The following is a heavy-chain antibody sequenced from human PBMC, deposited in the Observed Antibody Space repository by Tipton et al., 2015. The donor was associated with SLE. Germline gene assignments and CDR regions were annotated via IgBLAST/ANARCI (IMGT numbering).Heavy chain of an antibody. CDR1: GFTFSDHY. Sequence: SLRLSCAASGFTFSDHYMTWIRQAPGKGLEWVSYISGSGSTIEYADSVKGRFTISRDNAKSVLSLQMNSLRTEDTAVYHCARIRSYYDFWSGYTWFDPWGQGTLVTVSS. CDR3: ARIRSYYDFWSGYTWFDP. J-gene: IGHJ5*02. D-gene: IGHD3-3*01. CDR2: ISGSGSTI. V-gene: IGHV3-11*01.